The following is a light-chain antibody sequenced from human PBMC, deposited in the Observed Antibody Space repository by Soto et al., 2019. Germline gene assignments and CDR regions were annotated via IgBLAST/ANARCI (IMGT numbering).Light chain of an antibody. CDR3: HQHGGLPDT. J-gene: IGKJ1*01. V-gene: IGKV3-20*01. CDR1: QSVSNNY. Sequence: EIVLTQSPGTLSLSPGERATLYCRASQSVSNNYVAWYQQKPGQAHRLLIFRASNKATGISDRFSGSGSWTEFILTIGGLEPEDSGTYICHQHGGLPDTFGQGTKVEIK. CDR2: RAS.